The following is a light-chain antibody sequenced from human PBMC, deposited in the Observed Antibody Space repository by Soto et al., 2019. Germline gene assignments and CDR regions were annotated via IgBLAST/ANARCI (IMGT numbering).Light chain of an antibody. V-gene: IGLV2-11*01. Sequence: QSALTQPRSVSGSPGQSVAISCTGTTSDVGTYNYVSWYQQHPGKAPKLMIHDVSKRPSGVPDRFSGSKSGNTASLTISGLQAEDEADYYFCSYAGTYSLIFGGGTKLTVL. CDR1: TSDVGTYNY. J-gene: IGLJ2*01. CDR3: CSYAGTYSLI. CDR2: DVS.